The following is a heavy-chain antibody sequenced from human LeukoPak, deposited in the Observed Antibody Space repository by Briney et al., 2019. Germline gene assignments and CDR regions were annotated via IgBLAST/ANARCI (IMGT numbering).Heavy chain of an antibody. D-gene: IGHD6-6*01. J-gene: IGHJ6*02. CDR3: AKDLSIAARPVLSH. V-gene: IGHV3-30*18. CDR1: GFTFSSYG. CDR2: ISNDGSNK. Sequence: PGGSLRLSCTASGFTFSSYGMHWVRQAPGKGLEWVAVISNDGSNKFYADSVKGQITISRDNSKNTLYLQMNSLRAEDTAVYYCAKDLSIAARPVLSHWGQGTTVTVSS.